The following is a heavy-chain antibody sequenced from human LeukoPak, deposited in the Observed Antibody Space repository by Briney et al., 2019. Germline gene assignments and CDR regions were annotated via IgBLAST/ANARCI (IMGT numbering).Heavy chain of an antibody. CDR3: ARGIVGGTFDY. D-gene: IGHD2-15*01. CDR2: IYYSGST. J-gene: IGHJ4*02. CDR1: GGSVSSGSYY. Sequence: SETLSLTCTVSGGSVSSGSYYRSWIRQPPGKGLEWIGYIYYSGSTNYNPSLKSRVTISVDTSKNQFSLKLSSVTAADTAVYYCARGIVGGTFDYWGQGTLVTVSS. V-gene: IGHV4-61*01.